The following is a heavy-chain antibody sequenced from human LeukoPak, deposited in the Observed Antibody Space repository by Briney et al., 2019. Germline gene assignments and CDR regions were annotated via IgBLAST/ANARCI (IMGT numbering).Heavy chain of an antibody. V-gene: IGHV4-30-2*01. CDR1: GGSVSSGSYY. J-gene: IGHJ4*02. Sequence: SETLSLTCTVSGGSVSSGSYYWSWIRQPPGKGLEWIGYIYHSGSTYYNPSLKSRVTISVDRSKNQFSLKLSSVTAADTAVYYCARGKNYYDSSGYYYDYWGQGTLVTVSS. CDR3: ARGKNYYDSSGYYYDY. CDR2: IYHSGST. D-gene: IGHD3-22*01.